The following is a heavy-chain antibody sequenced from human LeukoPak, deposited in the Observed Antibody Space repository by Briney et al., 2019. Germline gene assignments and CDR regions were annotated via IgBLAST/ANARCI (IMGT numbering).Heavy chain of an antibody. D-gene: IGHD6-13*01. CDR1: GFTFSSSA. Sequence: PGGSLRLSCAASGFTFSSSAMSCVRQAPGKGLEWVSAISGSGGSTYYADSVKGRFTISRDNSKNTLYLQMNSLRAEDTAVYYCAKGSWPYSSSWQVIDYWGQGTLVTVSS. V-gene: IGHV3-23*01. J-gene: IGHJ4*02. CDR3: AKGSWPYSSSWQVIDY. CDR2: ISGSGGST.